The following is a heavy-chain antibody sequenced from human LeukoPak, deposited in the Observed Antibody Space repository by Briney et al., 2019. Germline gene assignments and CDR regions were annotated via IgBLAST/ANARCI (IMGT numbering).Heavy chain of an antibody. CDR3: ARLAFAEVGSCSPFDY. CDR2: IYPGDSDT. Sequence: GESLKISCKGSGYSFTSYWIGWVRQMPGKGLEWMGIIYPGDSDTRYSPSFQGQVTISADKSISTAYLQWSSLKASDTAMYYCARLAFAEVGSCSPFDYGGQEPLAPVPS. J-gene: IGHJ4*02. V-gene: IGHV5-51*01. CDR1: GYSFTSYW. D-gene: IGHD6-13*01.